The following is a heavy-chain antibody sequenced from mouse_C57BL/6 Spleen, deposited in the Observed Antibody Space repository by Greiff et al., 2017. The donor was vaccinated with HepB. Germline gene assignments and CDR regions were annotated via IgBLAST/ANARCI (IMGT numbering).Heavy chain of an antibody. D-gene: IGHD1-1*01. J-gene: IGHJ1*03. V-gene: IGHV1-69*01. CDR3: ARIYYGISNWYFDV. Sequence: QVQLQQPGAELVMPGASVKLSCKASGYTFTSYWMHWVKQRPGQGLEWIGEIDPSDSYTNYNQKFKGKSTLTVDKSSSTAYMQLSSLTSEDSAVYYCARIYYGISNWYFDVWGTGTTVTVSS. CDR1: GYTFTSYW. CDR2: IDPSDSYT.